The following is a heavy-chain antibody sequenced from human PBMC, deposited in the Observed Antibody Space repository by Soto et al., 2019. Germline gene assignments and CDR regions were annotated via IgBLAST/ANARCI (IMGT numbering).Heavy chain of an antibody. CDR3: ARDLGVGAASDY. V-gene: IGHV1-3*01. Sequence: QVQLVQSGAEVKKPGASVKVSCKASGYTFTSYAMHWVRQAPGQRLEWMGWINAGNGNTKYSQKFQGRVTITRDTPASTAYMGLSSLRSEHTAVYYCARDLGVGAASDYWGQGTLVTVSS. CDR1: GYTFTSYA. D-gene: IGHD1-26*01. J-gene: IGHJ4*02. CDR2: INAGNGNT.